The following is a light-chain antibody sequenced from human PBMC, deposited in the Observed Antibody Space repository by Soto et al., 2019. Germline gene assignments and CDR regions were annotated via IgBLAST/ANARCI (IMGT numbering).Light chain of an antibody. J-gene: IGKJ4*01. CDR2: KAS. V-gene: IGKV1-5*03. CDR1: QSISSW. Sequence: IQMTQSPSTLSASVGDGVTITCRASQSISSWLAWYQQKPGKAPKLLIYKASSLEGGVPSRFSGSGSGTDFTLTISSLQPDDFATYYCQQYHSYSLTFGGGTKVDIK. CDR3: QQYHSYSLT.